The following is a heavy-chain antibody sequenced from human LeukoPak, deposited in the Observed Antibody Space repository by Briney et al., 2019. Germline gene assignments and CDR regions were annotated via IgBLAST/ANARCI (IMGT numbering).Heavy chain of an antibody. J-gene: IGHJ6*03. CDR1: GGSISSGSHY. V-gene: IGHV4-61*02. CDR2: IYTSGST. Sequence: SQTLSLTCTVSGGSISSGSHYWSWIRQPAGKGLEWIGRIYTSGSTNYNPSLKSRVTISVDTSKNQFSLKLSSVTAADTAVYYCARDLSGDHYYYYYYMDVWGKGTTVTVSS. CDR3: ARDLSGDHYYYYYYMDV. D-gene: IGHD7-27*01.